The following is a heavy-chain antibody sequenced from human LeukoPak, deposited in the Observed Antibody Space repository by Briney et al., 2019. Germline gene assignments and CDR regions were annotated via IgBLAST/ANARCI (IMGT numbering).Heavy chain of an antibody. D-gene: IGHD6-19*01. J-gene: IGHJ6*03. Sequence: SETLSLTCTVSGGSISSYYWSWIRQPAGKGLEWIGRIYTSGSTNYNPSLKSRVTISVDTSKNQFSLKLSFVTAADTAVYYCARAAVAVHYYYYYYMDVWGKGTTVTVSS. CDR1: GGSISSYY. V-gene: IGHV4-4*07. CDR2: IYTSGST. CDR3: ARAAVAVHYYYYYYMDV.